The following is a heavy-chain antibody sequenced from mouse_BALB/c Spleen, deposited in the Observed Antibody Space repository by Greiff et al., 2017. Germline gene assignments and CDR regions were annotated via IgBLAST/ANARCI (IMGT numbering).Heavy chain of an antibody. D-gene: IGHD1-2*01. V-gene: IGHV5-12-2*01. Sequence: EVKLVESGGGLVQPGGSLKLSCAASGFTFSSYTMSWVRQTPEKRLEWVAYISNGGGSTYYPDTVKGRFTISRDNAKNTLYLQMSSLKSEDTAMYYCARPFITTATGAMDYWGQGTSVTVSS. CDR3: ARPFITTATGAMDY. CDR2: ISNGGGST. J-gene: IGHJ4*01. CDR1: GFTFSSYT.